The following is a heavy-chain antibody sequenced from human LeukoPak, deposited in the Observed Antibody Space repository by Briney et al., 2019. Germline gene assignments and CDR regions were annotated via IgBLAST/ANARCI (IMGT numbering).Heavy chain of an antibody. D-gene: IGHD1-26*01. CDR1: GGSISSYY. Sequence: PSETLSLTCTVSGGSISSYYWSWIRQPPGKGLEWIGYIYYSGSTNYNPSLKSRVTISVDTSKNQFSLKLSSVAAADTAVYYCARDRVVGTWAFDIWGQGTMVTVSS. V-gene: IGHV4-59*01. CDR3: ARDRVVGTWAFDI. CDR2: IYYSGST. J-gene: IGHJ3*02.